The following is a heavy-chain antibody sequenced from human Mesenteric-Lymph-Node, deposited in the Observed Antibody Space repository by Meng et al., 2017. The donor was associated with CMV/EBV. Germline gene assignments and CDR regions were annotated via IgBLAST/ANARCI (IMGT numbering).Heavy chain of an antibody. CDR1: GFTFSDYW. D-gene: IGHD4-11*01. V-gene: IGHV3-23*03. Sequence: GESLKISCAASGFTFSDYWMFWVRQAPGKGLEWVSVIFSGGSITYSADSVKGRFTISRDNSKNTLYLQMNSLRAEDTAVYYCAKDWSTVTGSYYYGMDVWGQGTTVTVSS. J-gene: IGHJ6*02. CDR3: AKDWSTVTGSYYYGMDV. CDR2: IFSGGSIT.